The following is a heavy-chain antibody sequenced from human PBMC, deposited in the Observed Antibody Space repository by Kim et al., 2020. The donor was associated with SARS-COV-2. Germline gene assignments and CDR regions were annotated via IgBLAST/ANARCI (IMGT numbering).Heavy chain of an antibody. CDR1: GFTFSSYA. V-gene: IGHV3-23*01. CDR2: ISGSGGST. J-gene: IGHJ3*02. Sequence: GGSLRLSCAASGFTFSSYAMSWVRQAPGKGLEWVSAISGSGGSTFYADSVKGRFTISRDNSKNTLYLQMNSLRAEDTAVYYCAKWDLTFGGVIVTAFDIWGQGTMVTVSS. D-gene: IGHD3-16*02. CDR3: AKWDLTFGGVIVTAFDI.